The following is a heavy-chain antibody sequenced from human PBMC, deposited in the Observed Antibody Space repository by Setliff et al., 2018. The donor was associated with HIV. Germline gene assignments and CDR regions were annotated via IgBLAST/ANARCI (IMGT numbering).Heavy chain of an antibody. D-gene: IGHD2-2*01. CDR1: GGSINSHY. CDR2: IYFTGIT. CDR3: AGGGYSSKWYSWFDP. V-gene: IGHV4-59*11. J-gene: IGHJ5*01. Sequence: SETLSLTCTVSGGSINSHYWSWIRQPPGKGLEYIGYIYFTGITNYNPSLQSRVTISIDTTKKQLFLRVRSVTAADTAVYYCAGGGYSSKWYSWFDPWGQGTLVTVSS.